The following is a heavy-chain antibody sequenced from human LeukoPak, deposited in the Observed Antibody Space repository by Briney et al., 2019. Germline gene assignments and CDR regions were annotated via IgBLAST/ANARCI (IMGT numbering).Heavy chain of an antibody. Sequence: GASVKVSCKASGYTFAGYYMHWVRQAPGQGLEWMGWINPNSGGTNYAQKFQGRVTMTRYTSISTAYMELSRLRSDDTAVYYCARESPTGATLDAFDIWGQGTMVTVSS. J-gene: IGHJ3*02. CDR1: GYTFAGYY. CDR3: ARESPTGATLDAFDI. CDR2: INPNSGGT. V-gene: IGHV1-2*02. D-gene: IGHD1-26*01.